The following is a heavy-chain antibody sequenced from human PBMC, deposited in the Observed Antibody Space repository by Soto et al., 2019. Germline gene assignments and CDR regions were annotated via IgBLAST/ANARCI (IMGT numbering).Heavy chain of an antibody. Sequence: QVQLQESGPGLVKPSQTLSLTCTVSGGSISSGGYYWSWIRQHPGKGLEWIGYIYYSGSTYYNPTLKRRVTISVDTSKNQFSLKLSSVTAAATAVYYCAGIYSGSPGGTLRYWGQGTLVTVSS. CDR2: IYYSGST. J-gene: IGHJ4*02. CDR1: GGSISSGGYY. CDR3: AGIYSGSPGGTLRY. V-gene: IGHV4-31*03. D-gene: IGHD1-26*01.